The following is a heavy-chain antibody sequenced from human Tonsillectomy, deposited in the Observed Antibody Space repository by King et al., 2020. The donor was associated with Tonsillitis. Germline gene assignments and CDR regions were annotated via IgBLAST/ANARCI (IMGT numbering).Heavy chain of an antibody. V-gene: IGHV4-34*01. Sequence: VQLPQWGAGLLKPSETLSLTCAVYGGSFSGYYWSWIRQPPGKGLEWIGEINHSGSTNYNPSLKSRVTISVDTSKNQFSLKLSSVTAADTAVYYCARDDYYDFYPKYNWFDPWGQGTLVTVSS. J-gene: IGHJ5*02. CDR3: ARDDYYDFYPKYNWFDP. CDR2: INHSGST. D-gene: IGHD3-3*01. CDR1: GGSFSGYY.